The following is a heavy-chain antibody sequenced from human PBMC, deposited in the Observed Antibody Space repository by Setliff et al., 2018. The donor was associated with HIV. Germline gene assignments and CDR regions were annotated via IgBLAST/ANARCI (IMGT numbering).Heavy chain of an antibody. CDR1: GFTFTSFA. J-gene: IGHJ6*03. CDR2: IKSKADGGTT. V-gene: IGHV3-15*01. Sequence: GGSLRLSCAASGFTFTSFAMSWVRQAPGKGLEWVGRIKSKADGGTTDYASPVKGRFTISRDDSKNTLYLQMNSLKIEDTAVYYCTTRAVPSRWGELQFLERYYYSMDVWGKGTTVTVSS. CDR3: TTRAVPSRWGELQFLERYYYSMDV. D-gene: IGHD3-3*01.